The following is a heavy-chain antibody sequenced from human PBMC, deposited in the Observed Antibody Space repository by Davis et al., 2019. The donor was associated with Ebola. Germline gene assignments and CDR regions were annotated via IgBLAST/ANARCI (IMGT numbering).Heavy chain of an antibody. CDR1: GYTFTSYA. CDR3: ARDGIQLWGIDY. Sequence: ASVKVSCKASGYTFTSYAMHWVLQAPGQRLEWMGWINAGNGNTKYSQKFQGRVTITRDTSASTAYMELSSLRSEDTAVYYCARDGIQLWGIDYWGQGTLVTVSS. CDR2: INAGNGNT. V-gene: IGHV1-3*01. J-gene: IGHJ4*02. D-gene: IGHD5-18*01.